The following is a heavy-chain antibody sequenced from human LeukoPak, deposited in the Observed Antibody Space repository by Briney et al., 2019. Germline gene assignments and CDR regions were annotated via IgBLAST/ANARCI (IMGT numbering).Heavy chain of an antibody. CDR1: GYSISSGYY. D-gene: IGHD6-19*01. V-gene: IGHV4-38-2*01. CDR2: IYHSGST. CDR3: ARVQGTGSGWYGSIDY. Sequence: SETLSLTCAVSGYSISSGYYWGWIRQPPGKGLEWIVSIYHSGSTYYNPSLKSRVTISVDTSKNQFSLKLSSVTAADTAVYYCARVQGTGSGWYGSIDYWGQGTLVTVYS. J-gene: IGHJ4*02.